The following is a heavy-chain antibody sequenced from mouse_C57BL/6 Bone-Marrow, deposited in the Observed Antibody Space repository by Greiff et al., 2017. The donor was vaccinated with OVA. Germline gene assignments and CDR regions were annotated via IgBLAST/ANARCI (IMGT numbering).Heavy chain of an antibody. J-gene: IGHJ3*01. D-gene: IGHD1-1*01. Sequence: QVQPPPSGAEPVKPGASVKLSCKASGYTFPEYTIHWVKQRSGQGLEWIGWFYPGSGSIKYNEKFKDKATLTADKSSSTVYMEHSRLTSEDSAVYVRARHVVGGYYYSSSYGWFGYLGQGTLVTVS. CDR2: FYPGSGSI. V-gene: IGHV1-62-2*01. CDR1: GYTFPEYT. CDR3: ARHVVGGYYYSSSYGWFGY.